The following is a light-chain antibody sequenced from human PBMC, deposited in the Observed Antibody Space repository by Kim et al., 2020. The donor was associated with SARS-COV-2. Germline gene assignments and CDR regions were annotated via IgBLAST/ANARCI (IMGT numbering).Light chain of an antibody. Sequence: DIQMTQSPSSLSASVGDRVTITCQASQDISNYLNWYQHKPGKAPKLLIYDASNLETGVPSRFSGSGSGTDFTFTISSLQPEDIATYYCQQYDILPPYTFGQGTKLEI. V-gene: IGKV1-33*01. CDR2: DAS. J-gene: IGKJ2*01. CDR3: QQYDILPPYT. CDR1: QDISNY.